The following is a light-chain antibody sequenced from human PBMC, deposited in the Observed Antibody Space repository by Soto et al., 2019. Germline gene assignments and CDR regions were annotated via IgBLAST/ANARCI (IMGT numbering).Light chain of an antibody. V-gene: IGKV3D-15*01. J-gene: IGKJ4*01. CDR3: QQNNGWPLP. Sequence: EIVLTQSPATLSVSPGERVTLSCRASQSVSDNLAWYQQKPGRAPRLPIYGASIRATDIPPRFSGSGSGTDFSPTISSLQSEDFAVYYCQQNNGWPLPFGGGTKVEIK. CDR2: GAS. CDR1: QSVSDN.